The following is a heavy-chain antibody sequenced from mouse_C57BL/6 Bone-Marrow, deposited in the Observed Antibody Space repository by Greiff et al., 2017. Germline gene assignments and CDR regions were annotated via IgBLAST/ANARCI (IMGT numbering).Heavy chain of an antibody. CDR2: IRNKANGYTT. J-gene: IGHJ2*01. CDR3: ARGYYGSSYYFDY. V-gene: IGHV7-3*01. Sequence: EVKLVESGGGLVQPGGSLSLSCAASGFTFTDYYMSWVRQPPGKALEWLGFIRNKANGYTTEYSASVKGRFTISRDNSQSILYLQMNALRAEDSATYYCARGYYGSSYYFDYWGQGTTLTVSS. CDR1: GFTFTDYY. D-gene: IGHD1-1*01.